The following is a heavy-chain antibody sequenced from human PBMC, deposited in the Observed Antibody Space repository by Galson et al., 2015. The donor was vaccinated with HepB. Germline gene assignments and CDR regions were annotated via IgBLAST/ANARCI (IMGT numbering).Heavy chain of an antibody. CDR2: ISSTGTTM. Sequence: SLRLSCAASGFTFSSYTMNWVRQAPGKGLESVSYISSTGTTMYYADSAKGRFTISIDNAQNSLYLQMNSLRDEDTAVYYCARVYFGSGSSSAYWYFDLWGRGALVTVSS. CDR1: GFTFSSYT. CDR3: ARVYFGSGSSSAYWYFDL. V-gene: IGHV3-48*02. D-gene: IGHD3-10*01. J-gene: IGHJ2*01.